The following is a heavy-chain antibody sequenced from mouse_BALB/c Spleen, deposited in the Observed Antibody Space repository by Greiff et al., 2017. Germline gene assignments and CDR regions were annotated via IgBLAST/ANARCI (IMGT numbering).Heavy chain of an antibody. CDR2: INPSTGYT. J-gene: IGHJ2*01. V-gene: IGHV1-7*01. Sequence: QVQLKESGAELAKPGASVKMSCKASGYTFTSYWMHWVKQRPGQGLEWIGYINPSTGYTEYNQKFKDKATLTADKSSSTAYMQLSSLTSEDSAVYYCARTLTGTGRGFDYWGQGTTLTVSS. D-gene: IGHD4-1*01. CDR1: GYTFTSYW. CDR3: ARTLTGTGRGFDY.